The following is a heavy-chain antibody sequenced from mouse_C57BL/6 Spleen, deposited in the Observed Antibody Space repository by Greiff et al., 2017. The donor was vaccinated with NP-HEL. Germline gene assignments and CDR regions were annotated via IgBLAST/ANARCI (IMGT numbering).Heavy chain of an antibody. J-gene: IGHJ1*03. CDR2: IDPNSGGT. Sequence: VQLQQPGAELVKPGASVKLSCKASGYTFTSYWMHWVKQRPGRGLEWIGRIDPNSGGTKYNEKFKSKAPRTVDKPSSTAYMQLSSLTSEDSAVYYCASWGYDGYYGWYFDVWGTGTTVTVSS. CDR1: GYTFTSYW. D-gene: IGHD2-3*01. V-gene: IGHV1-72*01. CDR3: ASWGYDGYYGWYFDV.